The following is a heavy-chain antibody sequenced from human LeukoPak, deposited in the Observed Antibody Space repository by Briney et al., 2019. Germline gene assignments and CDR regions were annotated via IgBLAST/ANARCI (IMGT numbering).Heavy chain of an antibody. J-gene: IGHJ4*02. V-gene: IGHV3-53*01. D-gene: IGHD5-12*01. CDR2: IYSGGGA. Sequence: GGSRRLSCAASGFTASSNYMSWGRQAPGRGLGWGSVIYSGGGAYYADSVKSRFTISRDNSKNTLYLQMHSLGAEAAAVYYCARAAGRMVATAHFAYWGQGPLATVSS. CDR1: GFTASSNY. CDR3: ARAAGRMVATAHFAY.